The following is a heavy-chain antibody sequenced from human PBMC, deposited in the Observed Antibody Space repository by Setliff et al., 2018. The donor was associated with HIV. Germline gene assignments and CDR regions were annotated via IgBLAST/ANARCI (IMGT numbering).Heavy chain of an antibody. CDR3: ASFYGDYGY. Sequence: PGGSLRLSCAASGFNFRSYGMTWVRQAPGKGLDWVAHIGSSNHGIHYTASVQGRFTVSRDNANTLLLLQMNNLRDEDTAVYYCASFYGDYGYWGQGTQVTVSS. CDR2: IGSSNHGI. D-gene: IGHD3-10*01. J-gene: IGHJ4*01. CDR1: GFNFRSYG. V-gene: IGHV3-21*05.